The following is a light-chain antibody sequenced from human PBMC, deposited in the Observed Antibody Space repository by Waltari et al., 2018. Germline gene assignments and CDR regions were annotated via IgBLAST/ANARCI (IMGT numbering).Light chain of an antibody. Sequence: DIQMTQSPSSLSASVGDRVTFTCQATQDITTSLSWFQQKPGEAPRLLIDDASTLQPGVPSRCSGTGSATGCSLTITSLQLDDSATYYCQQFHSLPYTFARGTKLHIK. CDR2: DAS. CDR1: QDITTS. V-gene: IGKV1-33*01. CDR3: QQFHSLPYT. J-gene: IGKJ2*01.